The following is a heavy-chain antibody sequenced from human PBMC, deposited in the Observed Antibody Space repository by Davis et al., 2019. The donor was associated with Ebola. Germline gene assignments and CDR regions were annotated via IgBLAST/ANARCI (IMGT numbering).Heavy chain of an antibody. CDR1: GYTFTSYG. CDR3: ARDWCSSTSCYTDAFDI. CDR2: ISAYNGNT. D-gene: IGHD2-2*02. J-gene: IGHJ3*02. V-gene: IGHV1-18*01. Sequence: ASVKVSCKASGYTFTSYGISWVRQAPGQGLEWMGWISAYNGNTNYAQKLQGRVTMTRDTSTSTVYMELSSLRSEDTAVYYCARDWCSSTSCYTDAFDIWGQGTMVTVSS.